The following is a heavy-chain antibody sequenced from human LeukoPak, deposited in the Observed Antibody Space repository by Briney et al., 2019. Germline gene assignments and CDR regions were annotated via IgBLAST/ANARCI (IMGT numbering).Heavy chain of an antibody. CDR2: IKQDGSEK. CDR1: GFTFSSYW. D-gene: IGHD3-22*01. CDR3: ARDLSAYYYDSSGEGPFDY. J-gene: IGHJ4*02. Sequence: GGSLRLSCAASGFTFSSYWMSWVRQAPGKGLEWVANIKQDGSEKYYVDSVKGRFTISRDNAKNSLYLQMNSLRAEDTAVYYCARDLSAYYYDSSGEGPFDYWGQGTLVTVSS. V-gene: IGHV3-7*01.